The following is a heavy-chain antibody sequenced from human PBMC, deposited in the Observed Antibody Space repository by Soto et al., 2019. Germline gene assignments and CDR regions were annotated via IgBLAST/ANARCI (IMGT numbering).Heavy chain of an antibody. CDR2: IYYSGST. V-gene: IGHV4-31*03. Sequence: SETLFLTCSVSGGSISSGGYYWSWIRQHPGKGLEWIGYIYYSGSTYYNPSLKSRVTISVDTSKNQFSLKLSSVTAADTAVYYCARDLSGDYYFDYWGQGTLVTVSS. CDR1: GGSISSGGYY. CDR3: ARDLSGDYYFDY. D-gene: IGHD4-17*01. J-gene: IGHJ4*02.